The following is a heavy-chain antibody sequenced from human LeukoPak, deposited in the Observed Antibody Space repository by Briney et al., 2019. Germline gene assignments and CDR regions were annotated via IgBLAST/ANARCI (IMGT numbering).Heavy chain of an antibody. Sequence: PGGSLRLSCAASGFTFSSYAMSWVRQAPGKGLEWVSVISYEGSKKYYADSVKGRFTISRDNSKNTVHLQMNSLSTEDTAVYYCAKDRAEATRRSLDYWGQGTLVTVSS. D-gene: IGHD1-26*01. CDR3: AKDRAEATRRSLDY. J-gene: IGHJ4*02. CDR2: ISYEGSKK. CDR1: GFTFSSYA. V-gene: IGHV3-30*04.